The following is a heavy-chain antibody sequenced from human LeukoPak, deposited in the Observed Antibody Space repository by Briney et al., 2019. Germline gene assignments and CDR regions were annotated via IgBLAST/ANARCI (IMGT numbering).Heavy chain of an antibody. CDR3: ARGLIRGACDI. V-gene: IGHV4-59*01. CDR1: GVSISNYY. Sequence: SETLSLTCTLSGVSISNYYWNYFRQSPEKGLEWIGYHSYSGGANYNPSLESRVTISLDTSKNRFSLSLSSVTAADTAVYYCARGLIRGACDIWGHGTMVTVSS. J-gene: IGHJ3*02. CDR2: HSYSGGA. D-gene: IGHD3-16*01.